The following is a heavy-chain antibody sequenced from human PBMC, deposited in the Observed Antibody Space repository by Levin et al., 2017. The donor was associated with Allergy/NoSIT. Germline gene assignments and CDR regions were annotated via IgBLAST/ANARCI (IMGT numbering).Heavy chain of an antibody. CDR1: GYTFTSYG. D-gene: IGHD3-22*01. Sequence: ASVKVSCKASGYTFTSYGISWVRQAPGQGLEWMGWISAYNGNTNYAQKLQGRVTMTTDTSTSTAYMELRSLRSDDTAVYYCARTTYYYDSSGYFRAFDIWGQGTMVTVAA. CDR3: ARTTYYYDSSGYFRAFDI. J-gene: IGHJ3*02. CDR2: ISAYNGNT. V-gene: IGHV1-18*01.